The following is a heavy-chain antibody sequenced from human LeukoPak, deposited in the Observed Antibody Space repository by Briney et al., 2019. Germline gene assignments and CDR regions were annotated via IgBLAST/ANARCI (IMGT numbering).Heavy chain of an antibody. Sequence: PGGSLRLYCSASGFTFSAYDMHWVRQAPGKGLEWVSAIGTAGDPYYPGSVRGRFTISRENAKNSLYLQMNSLRAGDTAVYYCARGYVYSYDYWGEGAIVTVSS. CDR3: ARGYVYSYDY. J-gene: IGHJ4*02. V-gene: IGHV3-13*05. CDR1: GFTFSAYD. D-gene: IGHD5-18*01. CDR2: IGTAGDP.